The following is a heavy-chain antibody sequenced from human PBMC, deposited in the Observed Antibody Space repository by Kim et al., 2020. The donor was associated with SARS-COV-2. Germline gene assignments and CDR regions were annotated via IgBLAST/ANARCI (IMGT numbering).Heavy chain of an antibody. J-gene: IGHJ4*02. D-gene: IGHD4-17*01. Sequence: RTIYYADSVKGRFTISRDNAKNSLYLQMNSLRAEDTAVYYCARDYGGNLGYWGQGTLVTVSS. V-gene: IGHV3-48*01. CDR2: RTI. CDR3: ARDYGGNLGY.